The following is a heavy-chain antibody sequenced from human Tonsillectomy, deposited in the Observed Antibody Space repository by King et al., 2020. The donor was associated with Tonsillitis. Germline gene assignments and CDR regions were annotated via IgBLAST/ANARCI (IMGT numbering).Heavy chain of an antibody. D-gene: IGHD6-19*01. Sequence: VQLVESGGGVVQPGRSLRLSCVASGFTFSNYGIHWVRQAPGKGLEWVTVVWYDGTIKYYADSVQGRFTIPRDNSKNTVYLQMNSLRAEDTAVYYCARDQGAGLDHWGQGSPVTVSS. V-gene: IGHV3-33*08. J-gene: IGHJ4*02. CDR2: VWYDGTIK. CDR3: ARDQGAGLDH. CDR1: GFTFSNYG.